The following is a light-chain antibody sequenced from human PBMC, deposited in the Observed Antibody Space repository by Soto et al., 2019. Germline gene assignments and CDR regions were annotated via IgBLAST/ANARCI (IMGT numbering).Light chain of an antibody. CDR3: SSYTSSSTPLYV. CDR2: DVS. J-gene: IGLJ1*01. Sequence: QSALTQPASVSGSPGQSITISCTGTSSDVGGYNYVSWYQQHPGKAPKLMIYDVSNRPSGVSNRFSGSKSGNTASLTISGLQAEDDADYYCSSYTSSSTPLYVFGTG. V-gene: IGLV2-14*01. CDR1: SSDVGGYNY.